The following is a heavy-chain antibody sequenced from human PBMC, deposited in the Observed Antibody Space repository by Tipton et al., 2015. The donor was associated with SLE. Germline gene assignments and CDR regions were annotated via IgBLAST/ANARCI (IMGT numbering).Heavy chain of an antibody. CDR1: GGSISSGRYY. Sequence: TLSLTCTVSGGSISSGRYYWNWIRQPAGKGLEWIGRVGRVYTGGSADYNPSLTSRVTISVDTSKNQFSLKLTSVTAADTAVYYCARALPFNYDFWSGYSTDPFDVWGQGTMVTVSA. D-gene: IGHD3-3*01. CDR2: VGRVYTGGSA. CDR3: ARALPFNYDFWSGYSTDPFDV. V-gene: IGHV4-61*02. J-gene: IGHJ3*01.